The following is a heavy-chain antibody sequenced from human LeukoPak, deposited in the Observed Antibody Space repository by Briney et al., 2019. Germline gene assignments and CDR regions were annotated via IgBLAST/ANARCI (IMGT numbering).Heavy chain of an antibody. D-gene: IGHD1-26*01. CDR3: ASRGDTQRTIGAFDI. Sequence: GGSLRLSCAASGFTFSSDRMIWGRQAPGKGLEWVSSLSSSSSSIYYADSVKGRFTMSRDKANNSLYLQMNSLRAEDTAVYYCASRGDTQRTIGAFDIWGQGTMVTVSS. CDR2: LSSSSSSI. CDR1: GFTFSSDR. J-gene: IGHJ3*02. V-gene: IGHV3-21*01.